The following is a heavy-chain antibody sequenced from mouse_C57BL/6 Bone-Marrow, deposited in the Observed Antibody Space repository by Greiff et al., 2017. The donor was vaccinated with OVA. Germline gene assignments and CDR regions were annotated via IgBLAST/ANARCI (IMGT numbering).Heavy chain of an antibody. CDR1: GFNIKDYY. V-gene: IGHV14-2*01. CDR3: ASEGDYYYGSRPWFAY. J-gene: IGHJ3*01. Sequence: EVQLQESGAELVKPGASVKLSCTASGFNIKDYYMHWVKQRTEQGLEWIGRIDPEDGDTKYAPKFQGKATITADTSSNTAYLQLSSLTSEDTAVYYCASEGDYYYGSRPWFAYWGQGTLVTVSA. D-gene: IGHD1-1*01. CDR2: IDPEDGDT.